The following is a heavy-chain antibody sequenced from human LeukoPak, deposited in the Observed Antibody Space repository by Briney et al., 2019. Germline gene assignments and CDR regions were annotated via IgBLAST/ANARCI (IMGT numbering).Heavy chain of an antibody. D-gene: IGHD3-22*01. J-gene: IGHJ4*02. V-gene: IGHV4-59*01. CDR2: IYYSGST. CDR3: ARDRYYDSSGYYRFDY. Sequence: SETLSLTCTVSGGSLSSYYWSWIRQPPGKGLGGIGYIYYSGSTNYNPSLKSRVTISVDTSKNQFSLKLSSVTPADTAVYYCARDRYYDSSGYYRFDYWGQGTLVTVSS. CDR1: GGSLSSYY.